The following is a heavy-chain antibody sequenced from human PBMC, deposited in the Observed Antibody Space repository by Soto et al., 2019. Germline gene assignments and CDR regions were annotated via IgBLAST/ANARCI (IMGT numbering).Heavy chain of an antibody. J-gene: IGHJ6*02. D-gene: IGHD6-13*01. V-gene: IGHV1-18*01. CDR3: ARGRAAGNYYYYGMDV. CDR2: ISAYNGNT. CDR1: GYTFTSYG. Sequence: ASVKVSCKASGYTFTSYGISWVRQAPGQGLEWMGWISAYNGNTNYAQKLQGRVTMTTDTSTSTAYMELRSLRSDDTAVYYCARGRAAGNYYYYGMDVWGQGTTVTVSS.